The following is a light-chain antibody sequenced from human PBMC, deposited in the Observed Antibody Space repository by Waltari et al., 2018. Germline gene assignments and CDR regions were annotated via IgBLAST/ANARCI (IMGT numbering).Light chain of an antibody. CDR1: SGDVGGYKY. Sequence: QSALTQPASVSGSPGQSITISCTGTSGDVGGYKYVSWYQQHPGKAPKLMIYDVTNRPSGVSNRFSGSKSGNTASLTISGLQAEDEADYYCSSYTGSSTLAFGGGTKLTVL. J-gene: IGLJ2*01. CDR3: SSYTGSSTLA. V-gene: IGLV2-14*03. CDR2: DVT.